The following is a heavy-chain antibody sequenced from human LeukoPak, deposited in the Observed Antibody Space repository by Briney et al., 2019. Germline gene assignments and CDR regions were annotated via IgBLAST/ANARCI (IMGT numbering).Heavy chain of an antibody. Sequence: GGSLRLSCAASGFTFSSYSMNWVRQAPGEGLEWVSSISSSSSYIYYADSVKGRFTISRDNAKNSLYLQMNSLRAEDTAVYYCARDSHPTLLWFGESHFYGMDVWGQGTTVTVSS. V-gene: IGHV3-21*01. J-gene: IGHJ6*02. CDR3: ARDSHPTLLWFGESHFYGMDV. D-gene: IGHD3-10*01. CDR2: ISSSSSYI. CDR1: GFTFSSYS.